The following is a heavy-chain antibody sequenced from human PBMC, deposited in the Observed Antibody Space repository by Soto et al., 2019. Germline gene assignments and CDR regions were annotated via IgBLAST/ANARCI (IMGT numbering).Heavy chain of an antibody. Sequence: GTSVKFTWKDSGGTFSSYAISWVRQAPGQGLEWMGGIIPIFGTANYAQKFQGRVTITADESTSTAYMELSSLRSEDTAVYYCARGEGRNWFDPWGQGTLVTVSS. CDR3: ARGEGRNWFDP. CDR2: IIPIFGTA. J-gene: IGHJ5*02. CDR1: GGTFSSYA. V-gene: IGHV1-69*13.